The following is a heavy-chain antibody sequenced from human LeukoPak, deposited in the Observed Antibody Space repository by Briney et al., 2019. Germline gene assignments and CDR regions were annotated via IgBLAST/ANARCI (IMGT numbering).Heavy chain of an antibody. J-gene: IGHJ4*02. D-gene: IGHD2-21*01. CDR2: IYENGGTT. V-gene: IGHV3-23*01. Sequence: GGSLRLSCVGSGFTFRSHAMSWVRQAPEKGLEFVSGIYENGGTTYYADSVKGRFSISRDNSKNTLYLQMNSLRGEDTAVYYCAKDFRIGYSAHFDYWGQGALVTVSS. CDR1: GFTFRSHA. CDR3: AKDFRIGYSAHFDY.